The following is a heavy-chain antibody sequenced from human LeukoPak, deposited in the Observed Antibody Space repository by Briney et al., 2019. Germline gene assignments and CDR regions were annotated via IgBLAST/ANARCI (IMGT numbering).Heavy chain of an antibody. Sequence: GGSLRLSCTASGFTFSNYAVSWVRQAPGKGLEWISGISGSSDTTYYADAVKGRFTISRDNSKNTLYLQMSSLRAEDTAVYFCAKDPTKYCSAGSCYSQYFQHWGQGTLVTVSS. CDR2: ISGSSDTT. V-gene: IGHV3-23*01. D-gene: IGHD2-15*01. CDR3: AKDPTKYCSAGSCYSQYFQH. CDR1: GFTFSNYA. J-gene: IGHJ1*01.